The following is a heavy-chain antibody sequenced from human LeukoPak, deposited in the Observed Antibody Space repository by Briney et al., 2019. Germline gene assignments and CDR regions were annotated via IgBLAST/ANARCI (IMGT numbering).Heavy chain of an antibody. CDR3: ARGPLDSGYTYFDY. CDR1: GASFSNYY. D-gene: IGHD5-12*01. Sequence: SETLSLTCTVSGASFSNYYWSWIRQPPGKGLEWIGYFSYSGSTNYNPSLKSRVTISVDTSKNQFSLKLSSVTAADTAVYYCARGPLDSGYTYFDYWGQGTLVSVAS. J-gene: IGHJ4*02. V-gene: IGHV4-59*01. CDR2: FSYSGST.